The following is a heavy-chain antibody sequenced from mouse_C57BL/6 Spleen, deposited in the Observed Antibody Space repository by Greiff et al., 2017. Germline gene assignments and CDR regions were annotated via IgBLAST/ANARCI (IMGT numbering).Heavy chain of an antibody. Sequence: VKLQQSGPELVKPGASVKISCKASGYAFSSSWMNWVKQRPGKGLEWIGRIYPGDGDTNYNGKFKGKATLTAEKSSSTAYMQLSSLTSEDSAVYFCARGYYGYAMDYWGQGTSVTVSS. J-gene: IGHJ4*01. CDR1: GYAFSSSW. V-gene: IGHV1-82*01. D-gene: IGHD1-1*01. CDR2: IYPGDGDT. CDR3: ARGYYGYAMDY.